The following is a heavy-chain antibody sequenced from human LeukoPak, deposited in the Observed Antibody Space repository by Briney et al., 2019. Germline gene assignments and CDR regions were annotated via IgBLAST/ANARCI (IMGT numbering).Heavy chain of an antibody. D-gene: IGHD3/OR15-3a*01. CDR1: GFTFSSYS. Sequence: GGSLRLSCAASGFTFSSYSMNWVRQAPGMGLEWVAFIRYDGSIKYYADSVKGRFTISRDTSKNTLYLQMNSLRGEDTAVYYCARVGQRGPLGAGKVWSGNYYFYYYMDVWGKGTTVTVSS. V-gene: IGHV3-30*02. CDR2: IRYDGSIK. CDR3: ARVGQRGPLGAGKVWSGNYYFYYYMDV. J-gene: IGHJ6*03.